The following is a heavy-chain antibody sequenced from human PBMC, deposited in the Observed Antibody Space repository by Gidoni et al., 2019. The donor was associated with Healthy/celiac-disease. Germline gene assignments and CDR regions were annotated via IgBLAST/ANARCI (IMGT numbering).Heavy chain of an antibody. CDR1: GGTFSSYA. CDR3: ARDPPRDSRYCGGDCYSGD. CDR2: IIPILGIA. D-gene: IGHD2-21*02. J-gene: IGHJ4*01. Sequence: QVQLVQSGAEVKKPGSSVKVSCKASGGTFSSYAISWVRQAPGQGLEWMGRIIPILGIANYAQKFQGRVTITADKSTSTAYMELSSLRSEDTAVYYCARDPPRDSRYCGGDCYSGDWGQGTLVTVSS. V-gene: IGHV1-69*04.